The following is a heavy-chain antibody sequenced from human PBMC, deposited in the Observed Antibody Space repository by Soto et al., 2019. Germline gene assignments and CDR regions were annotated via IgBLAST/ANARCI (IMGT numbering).Heavy chain of an antibody. CDR2: IIPILGIA. CDR3: GSYIAVADEVRLDAFDI. Sequence: QVQLVQSGAEVKKPGSSVKVSCKASGGTFSSYTISWVRQAPGQGLEWMGRIIPILGIANYAQKFQGRVTITADKSTSTAYMELSSLRSEDTAVYYCGSYIAVADEVRLDAFDIWGQGTMVTVSS. D-gene: IGHD6-19*01. J-gene: IGHJ3*02. V-gene: IGHV1-69*02. CDR1: GGTFSSYT.